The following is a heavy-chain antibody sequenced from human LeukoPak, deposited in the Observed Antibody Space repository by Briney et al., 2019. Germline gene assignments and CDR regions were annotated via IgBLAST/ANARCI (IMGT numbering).Heavy chain of an antibody. CDR2: INQVASEK. V-gene: IGHV3-7*04. D-gene: IGHD5-18*01. J-gene: IGHJ4*02. CDR3: VREGGCYGPDS. CDR1: GFTISFYW. Sequence: GGSLRLSCAASGFTISFYWMSWVRQAPGKGLEWVANINQVASEKNYVDSVKGRFTISRDNAKNSLYLQMNSVRAEDTAMYYCVREGGCYGPDSWGQGALVSVSS.